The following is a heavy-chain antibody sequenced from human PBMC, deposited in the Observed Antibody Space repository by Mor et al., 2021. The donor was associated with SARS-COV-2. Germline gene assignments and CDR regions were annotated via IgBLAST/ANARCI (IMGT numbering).Heavy chain of an antibody. CDR3: TRVGSSSAWDNSEDV. V-gene: IGHV4-39*07. J-gene: IGHJ6*02. CDR2: SGAT. Sequence: SGATYNNPNLKSRVTISVDTSKNQFSLRLTAVTAADTAVYYCTRVGSSSAWDNSEDVWGQGTTVTVSS. D-gene: IGHD6-19*01.